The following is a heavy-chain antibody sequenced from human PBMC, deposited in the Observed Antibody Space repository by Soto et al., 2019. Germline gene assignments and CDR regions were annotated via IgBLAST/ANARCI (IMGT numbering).Heavy chain of an antibody. V-gene: IGHV4-39*01. CDR3: ARFDTSGDFDY. CDR2: IYYNGNT. J-gene: IGHJ4*02. CDR1: GGSVSSNNYY. D-gene: IGHD6-19*01. Sequence: QLQESGPGLVKPSETLSLTCTVSGGSVSSNNYYWGWIRQPPGRGLEWIGSIYYNGNTYYNPSLKSRVTISIDMSMNQFSLHLRSVTAADTAVYFCARFDTSGDFDYWGQGTLVTVSS.